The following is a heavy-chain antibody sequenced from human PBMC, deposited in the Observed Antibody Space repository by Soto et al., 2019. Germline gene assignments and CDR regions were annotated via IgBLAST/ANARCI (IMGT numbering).Heavy chain of an antibody. J-gene: IGHJ5*02. Sequence: QVQLVQSGAEVKEPGASVKVSCRTSGYTFTDHYINWVRQAPGQGPEYMGWIHPNSGDTKYTQRFQGRVTMTRDTAISTAYMELRRLPSADAAVYYCARALSSQSWKWFDPWGQGTLVTVSS. V-gene: IGHV1-2*02. CDR3: ARALSSQSWKWFDP. CDR1: GYTFTDHY. D-gene: IGHD1-1*01. CDR2: IHPNSGDT.